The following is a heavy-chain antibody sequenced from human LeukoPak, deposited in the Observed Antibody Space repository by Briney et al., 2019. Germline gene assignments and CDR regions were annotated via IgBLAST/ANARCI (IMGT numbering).Heavy chain of an antibody. Sequence: SGPTLVNPTQTLTLTCTFSGFSLSTSGVGVGWIRQPPGKALEWLAVIYWDDDKRHSPSLKSRLTITKDTSKNQVVLTMPNMDPVDTATYYCAHKEYYALGSLGDSFDYWDQGTLVTVSS. V-gene: IGHV2-5*02. CDR1: GFSLSTSGVG. D-gene: IGHD3-10*01. J-gene: IGHJ4*02. CDR2: IYWDDDK. CDR3: AHKEYYALGSLGDSFDY.